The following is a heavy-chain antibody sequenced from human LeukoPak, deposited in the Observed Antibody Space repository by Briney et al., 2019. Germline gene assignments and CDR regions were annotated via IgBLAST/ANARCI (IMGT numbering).Heavy chain of an antibody. J-gene: IGHJ4*02. Sequence: PSETLSLTCTVSGGSISTYYWSWIRQPPGKGLEWIGYIYYSGSTNYNPSLKSRTTISVDTSRKQFSLRLSSVTAADTAVYYCARGKRGLRDWGQGTLVTVSS. CDR1: GGSISTYY. V-gene: IGHV4-59*01. D-gene: IGHD3/OR15-3a*01. CDR3: ARGKRGLRD. CDR2: IYYSGST.